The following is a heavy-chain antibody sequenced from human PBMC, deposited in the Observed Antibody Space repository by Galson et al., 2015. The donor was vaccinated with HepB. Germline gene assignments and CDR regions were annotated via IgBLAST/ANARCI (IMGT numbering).Heavy chain of an antibody. V-gene: IGHV3-23*01. CDR3: AKCSILASYYFYGIDV. D-gene: IGHD1-26*01. J-gene: IGHJ6*02. CDR1: GFAFDSHA. Sequence: SLRLSCAASGFAFDSHAMSWVRQAPGKGLEWLSAITNTGGSTYYADSVKGRFTISRDNSKNTVYLQVNSVKVEDTAVYYCAKCSILASYYFYGIDVWGQGTTVTVSS. CDR2: ITNTGGST.